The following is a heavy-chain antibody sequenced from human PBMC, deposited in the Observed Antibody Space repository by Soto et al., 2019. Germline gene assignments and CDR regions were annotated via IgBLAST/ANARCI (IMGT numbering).Heavy chain of an antibody. CDR2: IYYSGST. CDR1: GGSISSGGYY. Sequence: QVQLQESGPGLVKPSQTLSLTCTVSGGSISSGGYYWSWIRQHPGKGLEWIGYIYYSGSTYYNPSRKGRVTRSVDTSKKLFSLKLSSVTAADTAVYYCARDSYYYYYMYVWGKGTTVTVSS. J-gene: IGHJ6*03. CDR3: ARDSYYYYYMYV. V-gene: IGHV4-31*03.